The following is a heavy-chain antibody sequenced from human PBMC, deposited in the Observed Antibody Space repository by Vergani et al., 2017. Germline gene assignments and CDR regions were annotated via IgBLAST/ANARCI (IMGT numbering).Heavy chain of an antibody. CDR1: GFTFSSYG. J-gene: IGHJ3*02. V-gene: IGHV3-33*01. CDR2: IWYDGSNK. D-gene: IGHD3-10*01. Sequence: VQLLESGAEVKKPGESLKISCKGSGFTFSSYGMHWVRQAPGKGLEWVAVIWYDGSNKYYADSVKGRFTISRDNSKNTLYLQMNSLRAEDTAVYYCAREPYGDAFDIWGQGTMVTVSS. CDR3: AREPYGDAFDI.